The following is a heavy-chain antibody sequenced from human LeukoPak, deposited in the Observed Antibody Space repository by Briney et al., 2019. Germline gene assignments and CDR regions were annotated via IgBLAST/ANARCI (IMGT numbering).Heavy chain of an antibody. Sequence: PSETLSLICTVSGGSISSSSYYWGWIRQPPGKGLEWIGNIYYSGSTYYNPSLKSRVTISLDTSKNQFSLKLYSVTAADTAVYYCARDDGGGWFDPWGQGTLVTVSS. D-gene: IGHD3-10*01. V-gene: IGHV4-39*07. CDR3: ARDDGGGWFDP. J-gene: IGHJ5*02. CDR2: IYYSGST. CDR1: GGSISSSSYY.